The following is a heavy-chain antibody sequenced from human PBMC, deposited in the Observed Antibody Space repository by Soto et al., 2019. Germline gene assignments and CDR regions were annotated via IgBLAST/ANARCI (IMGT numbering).Heavy chain of an antibody. CDR2: IYYSGST. D-gene: IGHD2-2*01. J-gene: IGHJ6*02. CDR1: GGSISSGGYY. CDR3: ARLGGYCSSTSCYGYDGLDV. Sequence: SETLSLTCTVSGGSISSGGYYWSWIRQHPGKGLEWIGYIYYSGSTYYNPSLESRVTISVDTSKNQFSLKVSSVTVADTAVYYCARLGGYCSSTSCYGYDGLDVWGQGTTVTVSS. V-gene: IGHV4-31*03.